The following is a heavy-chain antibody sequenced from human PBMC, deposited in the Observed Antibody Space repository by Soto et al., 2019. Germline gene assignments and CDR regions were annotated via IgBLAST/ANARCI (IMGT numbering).Heavy chain of an antibody. CDR3: ARGVTSGNSLGWFDP. CDR2: INPNSGGT. V-gene: IGHV1-2*04. CDR1: GYTFTGYY. D-gene: IGHD1-26*01. Sequence: ASVKVSCKASGYTFTGYYMHWVRQAPGQGLEWMGWINPNSGGTNYAQKFQGWVTMTRDTSISTAYMELSRLRSDDTAVYYFARGVTSGNSLGWFDPWGQGTLVTVSA. J-gene: IGHJ5*02.